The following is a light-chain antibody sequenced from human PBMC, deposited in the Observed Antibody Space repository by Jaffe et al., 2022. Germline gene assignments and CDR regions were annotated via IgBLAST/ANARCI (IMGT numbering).Light chain of an antibody. CDR3: QSYDNKLNSVV. V-gene: IGLV1-40*01. CDR1: TSNFGAGYE. Sequence: QSVLTQPPSVSGAPGQRVTISCSGSTSNFGAGYEVHWYQQLPGTAPKLLIYGNVNRPSGVPDRFSGSKSGTSASLAITGLQAEDEADYYCQSYDNKLNSVVFGGGTRLTVL. CDR2: GNV. J-gene: IGLJ2*01.